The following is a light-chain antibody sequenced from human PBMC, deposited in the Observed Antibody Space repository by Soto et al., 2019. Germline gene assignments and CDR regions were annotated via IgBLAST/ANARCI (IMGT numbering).Light chain of an antibody. CDR1: QTISRN. CDR2: AAS. J-gene: IGKJ5*01. V-gene: IGKV1-39*01. CDR3: QQSYSTPIT. Sequence: DIQMTQSPSSQSASVGDRVTITCRASQTISRNLNWYQQKPGKAPKLLIYAASSLQSGVPSTFSGSGSGTDFTLTISSLQPEDFATYYCQQSYSTPITFGQGTRLEIK.